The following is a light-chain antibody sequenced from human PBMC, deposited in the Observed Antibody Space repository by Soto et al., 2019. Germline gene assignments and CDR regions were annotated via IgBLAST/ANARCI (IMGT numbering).Light chain of an antibody. J-gene: IGLJ2*01. CDR2: DVS. V-gene: IGLV2-11*01. CDR1: SSDVGGYNY. CDR3: CSYAGTFVV. Sequence: QSALTQPRSVSGSPGQSVTISCTGTSSDVGGYNYVSWYQQHPGEAPKLLIYDVSKRPSGVRDRFSGSKSGNPASLTISGLRADDEANDYCCSYAGTFVVFGGGTKLTVL.